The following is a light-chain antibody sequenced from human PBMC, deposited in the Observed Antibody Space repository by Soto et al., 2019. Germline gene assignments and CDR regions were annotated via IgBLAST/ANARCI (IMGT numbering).Light chain of an antibody. CDR1: SSNIGSNY. J-gene: IGLJ3*02. V-gene: IGLV1-47*01. CDR2: RNN. CDR3: AAWDDSLSGLWV. Sequence: QSVLTQPPSASGTPGQRVTISCSGSSSNIGSNYVYWYQQLPVTAPKLLIYRNNQRPSGVPDRFSGSKSGTSASLAISGLRSEDEADYYCAAWDDSLSGLWVFGGGTKVTVL.